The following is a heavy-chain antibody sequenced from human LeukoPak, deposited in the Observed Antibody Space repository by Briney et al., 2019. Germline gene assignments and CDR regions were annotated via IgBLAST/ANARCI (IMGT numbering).Heavy chain of an antibody. CDR2: INPNSGGT. V-gene: IGHV1-2*02. CDR1: GYTFTGYY. CDR3: ASWNSLVIVGVVIISLVAFDI. D-gene: IGHD3-3*01. J-gene: IGHJ3*02. Sequence: ASVKVSCKASGYTFTGYYMHWVRQAPGQGLEWMGWINPNSGGTNYAQKFQGRVTMTRDTSISTAYMELSRLRSDDTAVYYYASWNSLVIVGVVIISLVAFDIWGQGTMVTVSS.